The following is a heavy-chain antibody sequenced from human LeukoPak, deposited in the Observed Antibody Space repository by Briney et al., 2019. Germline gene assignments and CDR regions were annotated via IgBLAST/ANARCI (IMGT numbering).Heavy chain of an antibody. CDR3: ARELAADSYYYGMHV. D-gene: IGHD6-13*01. CDR2: INHSGST. J-gene: IGHJ6*02. Sequence: PSETLSLTCAVYGGSFSVYYWSWIRRPPGKGLEWIGEINHSGSTNYNPSLKSRVTISVHTSKNQFHLKLSSVTAAHTAVYYCARELAADSYYYGMHVWGQGTTVTVSS. V-gene: IGHV4-34*01. CDR1: GGSFSVYY.